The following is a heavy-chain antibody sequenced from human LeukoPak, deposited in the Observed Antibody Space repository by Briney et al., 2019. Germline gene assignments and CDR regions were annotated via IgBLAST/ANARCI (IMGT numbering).Heavy chain of an antibody. V-gene: IGHV1-2*02. CDR2: VNPNSGGT. Sequence: ASVKVSCKASGYTYTGYYMHWVRPAPGQRLEWMGWVNPNSGGTNYAQKFQGRVTMTRDTSISTAYMELSRLTSDDTAVYYYARVIAYSGYDFRFDYWGQGTLVTVSS. CDR3: ARVIAYSGYDFRFDY. D-gene: IGHD5-12*01. CDR1: GYTYTGYY. J-gene: IGHJ4*02.